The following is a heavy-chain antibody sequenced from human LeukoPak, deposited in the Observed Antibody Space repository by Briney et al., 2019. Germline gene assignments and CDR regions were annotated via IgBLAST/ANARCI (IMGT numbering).Heavy chain of an antibody. J-gene: IGHJ5*02. D-gene: IGHD5-12*01. CDR1: GYRFTSYW. Sequence: GESLKISCKGSGYRFTSYWIGWVRQMPGKGLEWMGIIYPGDSDTGYSPSFQGQVTISVDKSISTAYLQWSSLQASDTAMYYCAKQYSGYDWRAWGQGTLVTVSS. CDR2: IYPGDSDT. CDR3: AKQYSGYDWRA. V-gene: IGHV5-51*01.